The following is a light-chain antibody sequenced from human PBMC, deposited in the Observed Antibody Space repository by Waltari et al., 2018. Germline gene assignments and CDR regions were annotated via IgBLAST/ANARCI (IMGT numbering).Light chain of an antibody. J-gene: IGLJ3*02. V-gene: IGLV1-44*01. CDR1: SSNIRINT. CDR2: SNY. CDR3: ATWDDSLNGRV. Sequence: QSVLTQPPLASGTPGQRGPISSSGNSSNIRINTVTWYQQLPGTAPKLLIYSNYPRPSGVPDRFSASKSDPSASLAISGLQSEDEADYFCATWDDSLNGRVFGGGTKLAVL.